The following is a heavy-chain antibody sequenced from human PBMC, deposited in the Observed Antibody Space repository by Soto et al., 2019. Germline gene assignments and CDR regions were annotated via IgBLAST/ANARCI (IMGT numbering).Heavy chain of an antibody. Sequence: SETLSLTCSVSGISIDKNYWTWIRQTPGEGLEWIGYILYGGRSNFNPSLKSRVTMSVDTSKSQFSLSLSSVTAADTAVYYCARGAISTKIEYWGHGILVTVSS. CDR2: ILYGGRS. CDR3: ARGAISTKIEY. V-gene: IGHV4-59*01. CDR1: GISIDKNY. J-gene: IGHJ4*01. D-gene: IGHD2-2*02.